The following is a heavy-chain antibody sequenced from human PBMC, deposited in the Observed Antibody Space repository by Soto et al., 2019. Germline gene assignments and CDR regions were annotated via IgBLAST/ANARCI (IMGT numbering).Heavy chain of an antibody. CDR1: SDSMNSGGYY. CDR3: ARRGGSSSGYYYYAMDV. CDR2: IYSNGDT. V-gene: IGHV4-31*03. J-gene: IGHJ6*02. D-gene: IGHD6-6*01. Sequence: SETLSLTCSVSSDSMNSGGYYWSWIRQHPGKGLEWIGYIYSNGDTYYNPSLKSRVTISVDTSKNQFSLNLTSVTAADTAVYYCARRGGSSSGYYYYAMDVWGQGTTVT.